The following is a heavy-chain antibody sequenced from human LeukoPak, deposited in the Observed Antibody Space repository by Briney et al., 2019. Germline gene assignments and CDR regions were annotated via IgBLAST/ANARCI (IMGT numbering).Heavy chain of an antibody. J-gene: IGHJ4*02. CDR1: GYSFTSYW. Sequence: GESLKISCKGSGYSFTSYWIGWVRRLPGKGLEWMGIIYPGDSDTRYSPSFQGQVTISANKSISTAYLQWSSLKASDTAMYYCGRAGFGELLTWDYWGQGTLVTVSS. V-gene: IGHV5-51*01. D-gene: IGHD3-10*01. CDR3: GRAGFGELLTWDY. CDR2: IYPGDSDT.